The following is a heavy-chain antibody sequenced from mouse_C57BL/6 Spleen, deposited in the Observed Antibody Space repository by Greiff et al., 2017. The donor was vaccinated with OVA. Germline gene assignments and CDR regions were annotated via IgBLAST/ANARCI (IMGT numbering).Heavy chain of an antibody. CDR2: IYPRSGNT. J-gene: IGHJ4*01. CDR1: GYTFTSYG. CDR3: ARERDSSGYVDYAMDY. Sequence: QVQLQQSGAELARPGASVKLSCKASGYTFTSYGISWVKQRTGQGLEWIGEIYPRSGNTYYNEKFKGKATLTADKSSSTAYMELRSLTSEDSAVYFCARERDSSGYVDYAMDYGGQGTSVTVSS. V-gene: IGHV1-81*01. D-gene: IGHD3-2*02.